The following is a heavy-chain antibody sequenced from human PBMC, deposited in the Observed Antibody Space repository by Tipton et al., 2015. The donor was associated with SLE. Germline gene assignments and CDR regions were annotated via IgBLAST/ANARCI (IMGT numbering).Heavy chain of an antibody. Sequence: TLSLTCIVSGVSITSYTYSWSWIRQSAGKGLEWLGRMYITGSAIYNPSLKSRVTISVDTSKNQFSLKLSSVTAADTAVYYCARDTIRGGEWFDPWGQGTLVTVSS. D-gene: IGHD3-16*01. V-gene: IGHV4-61*02. J-gene: IGHJ5*02. CDR2: MYITGSA. CDR3: ARDTIRGGEWFDP. CDR1: GVSITSYTYS.